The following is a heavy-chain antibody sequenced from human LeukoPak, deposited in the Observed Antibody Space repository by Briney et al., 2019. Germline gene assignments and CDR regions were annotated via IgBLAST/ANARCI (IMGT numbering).Heavy chain of an antibody. CDR2: INPNSGGT. CDR1: GYTFTGYY. CDR3: ARARYGDYGGYYYYGMDV. V-gene: IGHV1-2*02. J-gene: IGHJ6*02. D-gene: IGHD4-17*01. Sequence: ASVTVSCKASGYTFTGYYMHWVRQAPGQGLEWMGWINPNSGGTNYAQKFQGTVTMTRDTSISTAYMELSRLRSDDTAVYYCARARYGDYGGYYYYGMDVWGQGTTVTVSS.